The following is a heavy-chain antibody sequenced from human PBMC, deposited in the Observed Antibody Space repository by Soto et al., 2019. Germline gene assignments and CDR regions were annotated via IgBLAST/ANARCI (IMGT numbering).Heavy chain of an antibody. CDR3: AREYWEGSGLYYFDY. V-gene: IGHV4-4*07. CDR2: ICGAKSN. Sequence: PSETLSLTCSVSGDFFSYSCWSWIRQPAGKGLEWVGRICGAKSNTYNPTLESRVTISFDTSKNQVALKVSFVTAADTAVYYCAREYWEGSGLYYFDYWGQGTLVTVSS. D-gene: IGHD3-22*01. J-gene: IGHJ4*02. CDR1: GDFFSYSC.